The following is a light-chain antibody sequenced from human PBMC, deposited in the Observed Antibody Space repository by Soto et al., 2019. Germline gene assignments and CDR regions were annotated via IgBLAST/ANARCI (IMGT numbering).Light chain of an antibody. Sequence: DIQMTQSPSTLSASVGDRVTITCRASQSIRSWLAWYQQKPGKAPKLLIYKASSLESGVPSRFSGSGSGTEFTLTISSLHADDFSSYYCQQYNSYSFGQGTKLEIK. CDR3: QQYNSYS. CDR2: KAS. V-gene: IGKV1-5*03. J-gene: IGKJ2*01. CDR1: QSIRSW.